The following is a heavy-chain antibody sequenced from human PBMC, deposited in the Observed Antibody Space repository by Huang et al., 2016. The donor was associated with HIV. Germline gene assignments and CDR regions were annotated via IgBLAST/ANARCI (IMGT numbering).Heavy chain of an antibody. D-gene: IGHD2-15*01. CDR2: ISYDGRSQ. CDR1: GFRLSGFG. J-gene: IGHJ4*02. V-gene: IGHV3-30*18. Sequence: QVHLVESGGGVVQPGGSLGLSCAASGFRLSGFGMHLVRQAPGKGLALVAVISYDGRSQFYTHSVKCRFTISRDNSDNTLSLQMKGLRPDDTAVYYCAKESRWFSDFDHWGQGVLVSVSS. CDR3: AKESRWFSDFDH.